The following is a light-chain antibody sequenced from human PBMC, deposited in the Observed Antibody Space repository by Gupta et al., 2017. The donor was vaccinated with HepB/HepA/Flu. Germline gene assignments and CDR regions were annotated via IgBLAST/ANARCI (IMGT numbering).Light chain of an antibody. CDR1: QSISYNY. Sequence: EIVLTQSPGTLPLSPGERAFLSCRASQSISYNYLAWYQQKPGRAPRLLIYGASNRLTGVPDRFSGSGSGTDFTLTISRLEPEDIAVYYCQRYGSSVHTFGEGTNLEIK. J-gene: IGKJ2*01. CDR3: QRYGSSVHT. V-gene: IGKV3-20*01. CDR2: GAS.